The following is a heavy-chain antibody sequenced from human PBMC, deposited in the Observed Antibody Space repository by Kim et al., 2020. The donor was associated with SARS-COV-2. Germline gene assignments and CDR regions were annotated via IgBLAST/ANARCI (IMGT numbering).Heavy chain of an antibody. J-gene: IGHJ5*02. D-gene: IGHD6-19*01. CDR3: ARDQEAGSYNWFDP. CDR1: GYTFTSYA. V-gene: IGHV1-3*01. Sequence: ASVKVSCKASGYTFTSYAMHWVRQAPGQRLEWMGWINAGNGNTKYSQKFQGRVTITRDTSASTAYMELSSLRSEDTAVYYCARDQEAGSYNWFDPWGQGTLVTVSA. CDR2: INAGNGNT.